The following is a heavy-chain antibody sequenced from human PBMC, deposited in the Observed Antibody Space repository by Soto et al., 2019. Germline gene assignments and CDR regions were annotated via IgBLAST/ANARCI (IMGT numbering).Heavy chain of an antibody. D-gene: IGHD1-26*01. Sequence: EVQLLESGGGLAQAGGSLRLSCAASGFNFRIYAMNWVRQAPGKGLEWVSVMVGDGSSWDYADSVRGRFTISRDNSKNTLYLQMNSLRADGAAVYYCAKDLRPDGRYDLDYWGQGTLVTVSS. CDR1: GFNFRIYA. CDR3: AKDLRPDGRYDLDY. V-gene: IGHV3-23*01. J-gene: IGHJ4*02. CDR2: MVGDGSSW.